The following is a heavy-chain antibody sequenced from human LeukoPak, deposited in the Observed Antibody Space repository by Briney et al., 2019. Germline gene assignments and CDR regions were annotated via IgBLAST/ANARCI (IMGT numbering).Heavy chain of an antibody. CDR3: AKDPKWELLIEYFQH. D-gene: IGHD1-26*01. CDR1: GGSISNYY. J-gene: IGHJ1*01. V-gene: IGHV4-59*12. Sequence: SETLSLTCTVSGGSISNYYWTWIRQSPGKGLEWIGFVYYSGSTNYNPSLKSRVTISLDTSKNQFSLKLSSVTAADTAVYYCAKDPKWELLIEYFQHWGQGTLVTVSS. CDR2: VYYSGST.